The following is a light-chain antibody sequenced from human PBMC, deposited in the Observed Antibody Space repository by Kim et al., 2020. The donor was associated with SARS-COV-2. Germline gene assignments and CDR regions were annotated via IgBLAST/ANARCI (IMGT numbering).Light chain of an antibody. CDR2: DAS. J-gene: IGKJ3*01. Sequence: DIQMTQSPSSLSASVGDRVTITCQASQDIERYLNWFQQKPGKAPKLLIYDASNLEFGVPSMFSGSGSGTHFSFTITSLHPEDVATYYCQQSDKLPLTFGPGTKVDIK. CDR1: QDIERY. CDR3: QQSDKLPLT. V-gene: IGKV1-33*01.